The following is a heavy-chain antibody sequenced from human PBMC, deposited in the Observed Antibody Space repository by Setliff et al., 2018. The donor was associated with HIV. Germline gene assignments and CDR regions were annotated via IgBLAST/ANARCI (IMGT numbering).Heavy chain of an antibody. J-gene: IGHJ3*02. D-gene: IGHD3-10*01. CDR2: INPGNGNT. CDR3: WFGEPVGPFDI. Sequence: GASVKVSCKASGYTFTSYAIHWVRQAPGQRLEWMGWINPGNGNTKYSQNFQGRVTITRDTSATTVYMELSSLRSEDTAVYYCWFGEPVGPFDIWGQGTRVTVSS. V-gene: IGHV1-3*01. CDR1: GYTFTSYA.